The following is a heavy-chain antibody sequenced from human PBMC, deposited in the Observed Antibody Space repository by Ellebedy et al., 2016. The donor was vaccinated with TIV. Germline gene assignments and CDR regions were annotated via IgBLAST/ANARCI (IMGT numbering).Heavy chain of an antibody. J-gene: IGHJ4*02. Sequence: GESLKISCVASGFSFGSHSMNWVRQAPGKGLEWVSSISSTSGDIQYADSVKGRFTISRDSSKNTLYLQMNSLRAEDTAVYYCARDAAGNGGKLDYWGQGALVTVSS. D-gene: IGHD4-23*01. V-gene: IGHV3-21*04. CDR2: ISSTSGDI. CDR3: ARDAAGNGGKLDY. CDR1: GFSFGSHS.